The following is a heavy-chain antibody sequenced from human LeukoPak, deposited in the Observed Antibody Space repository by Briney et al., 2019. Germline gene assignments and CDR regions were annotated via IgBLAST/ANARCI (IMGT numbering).Heavy chain of an antibody. CDR3: ARDYYYYGMDV. J-gene: IGHJ6*02. CDR2: ISSSSSYI. Sequence: GGSLRLSCAASGLTVGSHYMSWVRQAPGKGLEWVSSISSSSSYIYYADSVKGRFTISRDNAKNSLYLQMNSLRAEDTAVYYCARDYYYYGMDVWGQGTTVTVSS. V-gene: IGHV3-21*01. CDR1: GLTVGSHY.